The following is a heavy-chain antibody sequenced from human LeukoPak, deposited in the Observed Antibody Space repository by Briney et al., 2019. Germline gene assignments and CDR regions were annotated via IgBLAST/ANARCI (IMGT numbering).Heavy chain of an antibody. CDR1: GGPVRSASYY. V-gene: IGHV4-61*01. J-gene: IGHJ4*02. CDR2: IYYTGNT. D-gene: IGHD3-9*01. CDR3: ARVDILTGYLADY. Sequence: SEILSLTCTVSGGPVRSASYYWTWIRQPPGKGLEWIGYIYYTGNTNSNPSLKSRVTISIDPPKNQFSLKLSSVTAADTAVHHCARVDILTGYLADYWGQGTLVTVSS.